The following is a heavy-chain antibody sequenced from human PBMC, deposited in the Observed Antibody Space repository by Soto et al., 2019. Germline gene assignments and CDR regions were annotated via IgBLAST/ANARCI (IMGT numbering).Heavy chain of an antibody. CDR1: GFTFSSYG. Sequence: QVQLVESGGGVVQPGRSLRLSCAASGFTFSSYGMHWVRQAPGKGLEWVAVISYDGSNKYYADSVKGRFTISRDNSKNTLYLQMNSLRAEDTAVYYCASHVDTAMVDDYWGQGTLVTVSS. CDR3: ASHVDTAMVDDY. J-gene: IGHJ4*02. V-gene: IGHV3-30*03. D-gene: IGHD5-18*01. CDR2: ISYDGSNK.